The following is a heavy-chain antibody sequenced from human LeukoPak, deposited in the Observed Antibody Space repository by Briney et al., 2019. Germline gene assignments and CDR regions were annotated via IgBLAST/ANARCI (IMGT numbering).Heavy chain of an antibody. Sequence: SETLSLTCTVSGGSISSGSYYWSWIRQPAGKGLEWIGRIYTSGSTNYNPSLKSRVTISVDTSKNQFSLKLSSVTAADTAVYYCARDILRYYYMDVWGKGTTVTVSS. J-gene: IGHJ6*03. CDR2: IYTSGST. CDR1: GGSISSGSYY. D-gene: IGHD3-9*01. V-gene: IGHV4-61*02. CDR3: ARDILRYYYMDV.